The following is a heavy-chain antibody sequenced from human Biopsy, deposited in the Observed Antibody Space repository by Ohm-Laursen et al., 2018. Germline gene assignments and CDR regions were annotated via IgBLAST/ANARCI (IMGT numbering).Heavy chain of an antibody. Sequence: SLRLSCAASGFTFSSYAMSWVRQAPGKGLEWVSAITSSGDTTYYSDSVKGRFTISRDSSKNTLHLQMNSLRAEDTAVYFCARDPIVGSKADGMDVWGQGTTVTVSS. D-gene: IGHD1-26*01. CDR2: ITSSGDTT. J-gene: IGHJ6*02. V-gene: IGHV3-23*01. CDR1: GFTFSSYA. CDR3: ARDPIVGSKADGMDV.